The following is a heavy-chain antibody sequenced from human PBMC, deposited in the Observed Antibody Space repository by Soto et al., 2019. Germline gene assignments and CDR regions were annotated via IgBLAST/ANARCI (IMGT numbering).Heavy chain of an antibody. CDR1: GYTFTSYA. Sequence: ASVKVPCKASGYTFTSYAMHWVRQAPGQRLEWMGWINPNSGGTNYAQKFQGWVTMTRDTSISTAYMELSRLRSDDTAVYYCARGREYSSSWYGQPPYYYYGMDVWGQGTTVTVSS. D-gene: IGHD6-13*01. V-gene: IGHV1-2*04. CDR2: INPNSGGT. CDR3: ARGREYSSSWYGQPPYYYYGMDV. J-gene: IGHJ6*02.